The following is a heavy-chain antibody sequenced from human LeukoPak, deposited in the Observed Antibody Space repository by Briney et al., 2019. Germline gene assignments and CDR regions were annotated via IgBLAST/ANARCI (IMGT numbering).Heavy chain of an antibody. CDR2: ISGSGGST. CDR1: GFTFSSYA. Sequence: GGSLRLSCAASGFTFSSYAMSWVRQAPGKWLEWVSAISGSGGSTYYADSVKGRFTISRDNSKNTLYLQMNSPRAEDTAVYYCARARYDYGDYVYFDYWGQGTLVTVSS. J-gene: IGHJ4*02. CDR3: ARARYDYGDYVYFDY. V-gene: IGHV3-23*01. D-gene: IGHD4-17*01.